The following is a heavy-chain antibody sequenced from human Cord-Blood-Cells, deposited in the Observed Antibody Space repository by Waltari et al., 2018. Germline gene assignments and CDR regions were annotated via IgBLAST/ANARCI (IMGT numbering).Heavy chain of an antibody. V-gene: IGHV1-69-2*01. Sequence: EVQLVQSGAEVKKPGATVKISCKVSGYTFTDYYMHWVQQAPGKALEWMGLGDPEDGETIYAEKFQGRVTITADTSTDTAFMELSSLRSEDTAVYYCATDADSGSYSFGYYYYGMDVWGQGTTVTVSS. CDR1: GYTFTDYY. J-gene: IGHJ6*02. D-gene: IGHD1-26*01. CDR2: GDPEDGET. CDR3: ATDADSGSYSFGYYYYGMDV.